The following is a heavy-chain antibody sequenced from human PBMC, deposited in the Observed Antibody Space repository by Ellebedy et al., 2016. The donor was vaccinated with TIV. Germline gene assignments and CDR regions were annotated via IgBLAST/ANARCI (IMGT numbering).Heavy chain of an antibody. CDR2: INEDGSEK. D-gene: IGHD4-23*01. CDR3: ARYESASLVIEY. J-gene: IGHJ4*02. V-gene: IGHV3-7*01. Sequence: GESLKISXAASGFTFSSYWMSWVRQAPGKGLEWVANINEDGSEKYYVDSLRGRFTISRDNAENSLSLQMNSLRAEDTAVYYCARYESASLVIEYWGQGTLVTVSS. CDR1: GFTFSSYW.